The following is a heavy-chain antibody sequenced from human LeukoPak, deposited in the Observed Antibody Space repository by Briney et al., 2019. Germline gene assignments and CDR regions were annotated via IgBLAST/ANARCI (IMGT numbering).Heavy chain of an antibody. J-gene: IGHJ4*02. V-gene: IGHV3-7*01. CDR3: AGGSVWLIDD. CDR2: IEQDGSEK. CDR1: GFTFSSYW. D-gene: IGHD6-19*01. Sequence: HPGGSLRLSCAASGFTFSSYWMSWVRQAPGKGLEWVANIEQDGSEKNYVDSVKGRFTISRDNAENALYLQMNTLRPEDTAVYYCAGGSVWLIDDWGQGTLVTVSS.